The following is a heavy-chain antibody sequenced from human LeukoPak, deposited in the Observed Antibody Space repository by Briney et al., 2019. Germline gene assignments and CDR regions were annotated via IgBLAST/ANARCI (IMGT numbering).Heavy chain of an antibody. Sequence: GGSLRLSCAASGFTFNDYAMHWVRQAPGKGLEWVSLISGDGGSTYYADSVKGRFTISRDNNKNSLYLQMNSLRTEDTALYYCAKVLGYYDSSGYYQEGGFDYWGQGTLVTVSS. CDR3: AKVLGYYDSSGYYQEGGFDY. J-gene: IGHJ4*02. CDR2: ISGDGGST. D-gene: IGHD3-22*01. V-gene: IGHV3-43*02. CDR1: GFTFNDYA.